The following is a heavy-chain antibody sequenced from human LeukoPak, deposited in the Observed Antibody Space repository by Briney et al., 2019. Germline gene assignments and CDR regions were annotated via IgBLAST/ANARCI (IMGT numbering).Heavy chain of an antibody. Sequence: PGRSLRLSCAASGFTFSSYAIHWVRQAPGKGLEWVAVISYDGSNKYYADSVKGRFTISRDNSKNTLYLQMNSLRAEDTAVYYCARGDSDFWSGYLDYYYGMDVWGQGTTVTVSS. CDR3: ARGDSDFWSGYLDYYYGMDV. CDR1: GFTFSSYA. CDR2: ISYDGSNK. V-gene: IGHV3-30-3*01. D-gene: IGHD3-3*01. J-gene: IGHJ6*02.